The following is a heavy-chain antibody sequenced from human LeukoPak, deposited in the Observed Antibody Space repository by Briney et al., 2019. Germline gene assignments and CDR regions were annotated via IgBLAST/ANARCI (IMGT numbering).Heavy chain of an antibody. CDR2: KYYRGII. V-gene: IGHV4-39*01. J-gene: IGHJ4*02. Sequence: SETLSLTCTVSGGSISNTAYYWGWIRQPPGKGLEWIGNKYYRGIIYYNPSLQSRVTISADQYKNQFSLKLSSVTAADTAVYYCARHGCSSTSCLDYWGQGTLVTVSS. D-gene: IGHD2-2*01. CDR1: GGSISNTAYY. CDR3: ARHGCSSTSCLDY.